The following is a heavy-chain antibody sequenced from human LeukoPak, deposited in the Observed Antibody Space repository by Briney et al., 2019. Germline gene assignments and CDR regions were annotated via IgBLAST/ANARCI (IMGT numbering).Heavy chain of an antibody. Sequence: PSETLSLTCAVYGGSFSGYYWSWIRQPPGKGLEWIGEINHSGSTNYNPSLKSRVTISVDTSKNQFSLKLSSVTAADTAVYYCARDAAAVGAERVLDYWGQGTLVTVSS. D-gene: IGHD6-19*01. CDR2: INHSGST. J-gene: IGHJ4*02. V-gene: IGHV4-34*01. CDR3: ARDAAAVGAERVLDY. CDR1: GGSFSGYY.